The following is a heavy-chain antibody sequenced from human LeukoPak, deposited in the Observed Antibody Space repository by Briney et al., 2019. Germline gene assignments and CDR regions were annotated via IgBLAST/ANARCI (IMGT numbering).Heavy chain of an antibody. D-gene: IGHD6-13*01. Sequence: GGSLRLSCAASGFNLSGYTMNWVRQAPGKGLEWVSYISSNSSTIYYADSVKGRFTISRDNAKNSLYLQMNSLRAEDTAVYYCARVRSSSWYSDYWGQGTLVTVSS. J-gene: IGHJ4*02. CDR3: ARVRSSSWYSDY. V-gene: IGHV3-48*04. CDR2: ISSNSSTI. CDR1: GFNLSGYT.